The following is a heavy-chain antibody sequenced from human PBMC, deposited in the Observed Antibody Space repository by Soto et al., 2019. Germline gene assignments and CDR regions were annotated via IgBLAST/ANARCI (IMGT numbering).Heavy chain of an antibody. Sequence: QVQLVQSGAEVKKPGSSVKVSCKASGGTFSSYTISWVRQAPGQGLEWMGRIIPILGIANYAQKFQGRVTITADKSTSTAYLELSSLRSEDTAVYYCARGLGGPPKNIVVVPAAGAFGPWGQGTLVTVSS. CDR1: GGTFSSYT. J-gene: IGHJ5*02. D-gene: IGHD2-2*01. CDR3: ARGLGGPPKNIVVVPAAGAFGP. CDR2: IIPILGIA. V-gene: IGHV1-69*02.